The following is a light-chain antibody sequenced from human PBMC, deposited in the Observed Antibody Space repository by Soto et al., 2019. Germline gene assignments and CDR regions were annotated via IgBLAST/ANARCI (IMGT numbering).Light chain of an antibody. J-gene: IGKJ1*01. Sequence: EIVLTQSPGTLSLSPGERATLSCRASQSVSSSYLAWYQQKPGQAPRLLIYGASSRATGIPDRFSGSGSGTDFTLTISRLEPEDFAVYYCQQYSSWVWTFGQGTKVEIK. CDR1: QSVSSSY. CDR3: QQYSSWVWT. CDR2: GAS. V-gene: IGKV3-20*01.